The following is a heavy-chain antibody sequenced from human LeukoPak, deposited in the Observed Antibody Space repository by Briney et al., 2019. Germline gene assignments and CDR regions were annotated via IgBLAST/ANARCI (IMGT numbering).Heavy chain of an antibody. J-gene: IGHJ4*02. D-gene: IGHD2-15*01. V-gene: IGHV4-39*07. CDR2: IYYSGST. CDR1: GGSISSSSYY. CDR3: ARAFLVGYSPEEYFFDY. Sequence: SETLSLTCTVSGGSISSSSYYWGWIRQPPGKGLEWIGSIYYSGSTYYNPSLKSRVTISIDKSKNQFSLKLNSVTAADTAVYYCARAFLVGYSPEEYFFDYWGQGNLVTVSS.